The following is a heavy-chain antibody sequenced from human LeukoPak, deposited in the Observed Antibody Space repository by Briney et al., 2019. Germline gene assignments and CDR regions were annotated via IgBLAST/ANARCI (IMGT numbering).Heavy chain of an antibody. CDR3: ARDRGGYSSSWYDF. CDR1: GGSISSYY. CDR2: IYYSGST. D-gene: IGHD6-13*01. V-gene: IGHV4-59*01. Sequence: SETLSLTCTVSGGSISSYYWSWIRQPPGKGLEWIGYIYYSGSTNYNPSLKSRVTISVDTSKNQFSLKLSSATAADTAVYYCARDRGGYSSSWYDFWGQGTLVTVSS. J-gene: IGHJ5*01.